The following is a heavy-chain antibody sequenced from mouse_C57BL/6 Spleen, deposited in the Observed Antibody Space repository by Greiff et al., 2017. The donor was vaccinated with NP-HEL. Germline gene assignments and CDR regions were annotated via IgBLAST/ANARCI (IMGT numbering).Heavy chain of an antibody. CDR3: TTEITTEGFAY. Sequence: EVQLQQSGAELVRPGASVKLSCTASGFNIKDDYMHWVKQRPEQGLEWIGWIDPENGDTAYASKFQGKATITADTSSNTAYLQLSSLTSEDTAVYYCTTEITTEGFAYWGQGTLVTVSA. V-gene: IGHV14-4*01. D-gene: IGHD1-1*01. CDR1: GFNIKDDY. CDR2: IDPENGDT. J-gene: IGHJ3*01.